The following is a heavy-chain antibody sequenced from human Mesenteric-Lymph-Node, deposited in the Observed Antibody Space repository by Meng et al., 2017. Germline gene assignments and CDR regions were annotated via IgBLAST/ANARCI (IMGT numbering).Heavy chain of an antibody. CDR3: ARCPMDYSNYADY. Sequence: GESLKISCEASGFTFINYAVSWVRQAPGKGLQWVSGISGSGDNPFYADFVKGRFSISRDNSKNTVYLQMHSLRVEDTAVYYCARCPMDYSNYADYWGQGTLVTVSS. V-gene: IGHV3-23*01. J-gene: IGHJ4*02. D-gene: IGHD4-11*01. CDR2: ISGSGDNP. CDR1: GFTFINYA.